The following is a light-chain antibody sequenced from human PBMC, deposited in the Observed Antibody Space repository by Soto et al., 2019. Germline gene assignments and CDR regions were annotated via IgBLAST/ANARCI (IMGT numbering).Light chain of an antibody. CDR1: QSVSSN. CDR3: QQYNNPPLT. Sequence: EIVMTQSPATLSVSPGERATLSCRASQSVSSNLAWYQQKPGQPPRLLIYVASTRATGIPARFSGSGSGTEFTLTISSLQSEDFAVYYCQQYNNPPLTFGGGTKVEIK. CDR2: VAS. J-gene: IGKJ4*01. V-gene: IGKV3-15*01.